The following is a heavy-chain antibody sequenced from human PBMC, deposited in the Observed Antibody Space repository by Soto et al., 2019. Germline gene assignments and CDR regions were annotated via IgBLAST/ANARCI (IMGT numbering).Heavy chain of an antibody. D-gene: IGHD3-16*01. CDR1: GFTFRNVW. V-gene: IGHV3-15*01. CDR2: IQKEADGGAT. CDR3: TTGEN. J-gene: IGHJ4*02. Sequence: EVLLVESGGGLAKPGESLRLSCAASGFTFRNVWMTWIRRAPGRGLEWVATIQKEADGGATDYGAPVAGRFTISRDDSQRILYLQMTGLKSEDTGLYYCTTGENWGRGTLVTVAS.